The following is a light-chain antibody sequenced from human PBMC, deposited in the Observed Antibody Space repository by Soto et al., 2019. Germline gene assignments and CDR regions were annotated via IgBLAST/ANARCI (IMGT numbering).Light chain of an antibody. CDR2: DVS. Sequence: QSALTQPASVSGSPGQSITITCTGTSSDVGGYNYVSWYQQHPGKAPKLMIYDVSNRPSGVSNRFSGSKSGNTASLTISGLQAEDEADYYCSSYTSSSTLYVFRTGNKLTVL. CDR1: SSDVGGYNY. V-gene: IGLV2-14*01. CDR3: SSYTSSSTLYV. J-gene: IGLJ1*01.